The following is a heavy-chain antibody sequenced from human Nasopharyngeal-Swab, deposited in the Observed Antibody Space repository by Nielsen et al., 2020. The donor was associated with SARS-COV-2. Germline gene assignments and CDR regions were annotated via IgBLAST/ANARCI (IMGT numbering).Heavy chain of an antibody. V-gene: IGHV3-23*01. J-gene: IGHJ4*02. D-gene: IGHD2-2*01. CDR2: ISGSGGNT. CDR3: ARGEGIVVVPANY. CDR1: GFTFSNYA. Sequence: GESLKISCAASGFTFSNYAMNWVRQAPGKGLEWVSAISGSGGNTYYADSVKGRFTISRDNAKNSLYLQMNSLRAEDTAVYYCARGEGIVVVPANYWGQGTLVTVSS.